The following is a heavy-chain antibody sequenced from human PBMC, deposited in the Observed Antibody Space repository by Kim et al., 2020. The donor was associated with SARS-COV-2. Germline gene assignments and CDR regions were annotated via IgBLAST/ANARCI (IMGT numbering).Heavy chain of an antibody. J-gene: IGHJ5*02. CDR3: ARESQYYDILTGPQGGRWFDP. D-gene: IGHD3-9*01. CDR1: GYTFTGYY. V-gene: IGHV1-2*06. Sequence: ASVKVSCKASGYTFTGYYMHWVRQAPGQGLEWMGRINPNSGGTNYAQKFQGRVTMTRDTSISTAYMELSRLRSDDTAVYYCARESQYYDILTGPQGGRWFDPWGQGTLVTVSS. CDR2: INPNSGGT.